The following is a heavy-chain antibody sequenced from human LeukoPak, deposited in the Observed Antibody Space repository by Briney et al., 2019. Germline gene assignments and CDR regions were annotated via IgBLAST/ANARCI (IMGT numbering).Heavy chain of an antibody. CDR2: ISGSGGST. Sequence: GGSLRLSCAASGFTFSSYGMSWVRQAPGKGLEWVSTISGSGGSTYYADSVKGRFTISRDNSKNTLYLQMNRLRAEDTAVYYCAKEFVFRRAPYFDYWGQGTLVTVSS. J-gene: IGHJ4*02. CDR3: AKEFVFRRAPYFDY. V-gene: IGHV3-23*01. D-gene: IGHD3-10*01. CDR1: GFTFSSYG.